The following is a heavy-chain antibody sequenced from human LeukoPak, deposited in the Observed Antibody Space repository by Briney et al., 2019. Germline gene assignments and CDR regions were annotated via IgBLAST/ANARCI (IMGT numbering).Heavy chain of an antibody. CDR2: IYHSGST. D-gene: IGHD2-15*01. V-gene: IGHV4-30-2*01. J-gene: IGHJ2*01. CDR1: GGSISGHY. Sequence: SETLSLTCTVSGGSISGHYWSWIRQPPGKGLEWIGYIYHSGSTYYNPSLKSRVTISVDRSKKQFSLELSSVTAADTAVYYCARDPGSPRGYFDLWGRGTLVTVSS. CDR3: ARDPGSPRGYFDL.